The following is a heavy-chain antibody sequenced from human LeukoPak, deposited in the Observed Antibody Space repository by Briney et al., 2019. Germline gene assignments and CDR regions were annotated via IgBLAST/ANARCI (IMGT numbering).Heavy chain of an antibody. CDR1: GGSISSGSYY. CDR2: IYTSGST. V-gene: IGHV4-61*02. Sequence: PSETLSLTCTVSGGSISSGSYYWSWIRQPAGKGLEWIGRIYTSGSTNYNPSLKSRVTISVDTSKNQFSLKLSSVTAADTAVYYCARHSGSGSYWDDAFDIWGQGTMVTVSS. J-gene: IGHJ3*02. CDR3: ARHSGSGSYWDDAFDI. D-gene: IGHD3-10*01.